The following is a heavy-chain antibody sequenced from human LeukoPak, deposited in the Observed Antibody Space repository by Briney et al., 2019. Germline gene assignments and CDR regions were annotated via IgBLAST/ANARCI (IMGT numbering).Heavy chain of an antibody. CDR2: FDPEDGET. CDR1: GYTLTELS. J-gene: IGHJ3*02. D-gene: IGHD1-26*01. CDR3: ATWASGIDAFDI. V-gene: IGHV1-24*01. Sequence: ASVKVSCKVSGYTLTELSMHWVRQAPGKGLEWMGGFDPEDGETIYAQKFQGRVTMTEDTSTDAAYMELSSLRSEDTAVYYCATWASGIDAFDIWGQGTMVTVSS.